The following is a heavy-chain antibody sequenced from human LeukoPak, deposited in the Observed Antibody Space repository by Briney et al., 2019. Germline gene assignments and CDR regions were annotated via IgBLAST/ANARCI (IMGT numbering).Heavy chain of an antibody. V-gene: IGHV4-34*01. Sequence: SETLSLTCAVYGGSFSGYYWSWLRQPPGKGLEWIGEINHSGSTNYNPSLKSRVTISVDTSKNQFSLKLSSVTAADTAVYYCARLSVNCTNGVCYIWNYYYYYMDVWGKGTTVTVSS. D-gene: IGHD2-8*01. CDR2: INHSGST. CDR1: GGSFSGYY. CDR3: ARLSVNCTNGVCYIWNYYYYYMDV. J-gene: IGHJ6*03.